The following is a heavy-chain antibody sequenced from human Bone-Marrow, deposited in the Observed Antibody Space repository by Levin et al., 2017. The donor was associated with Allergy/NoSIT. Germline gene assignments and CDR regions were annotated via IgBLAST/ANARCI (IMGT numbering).Heavy chain of an antibody. Sequence: AASVKVSCKASGGTFSSYAISWVRQAPGQGLEWMGGIIPIFGTANYAQKFQGRVTITADESTSTAYMELSSLRSEDTAVYYCARDRAYFMGQDCFDIWGQGTMVTVSS. CDR3: ARDRAYFMGQDCFDI. CDR1: GGTFSSYA. J-gene: IGHJ3*02. V-gene: IGHV1-69*13. CDR2: IIPIFGTA. D-gene: IGHD2/OR15-2a*01.